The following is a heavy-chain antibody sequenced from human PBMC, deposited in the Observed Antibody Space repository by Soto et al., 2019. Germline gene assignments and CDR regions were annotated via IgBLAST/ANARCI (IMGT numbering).Heavy chain of an antibody. V-gene: IGHV4-59*01. Sequence: PSETLSLTCTVSDGFISNYYWSWIRQPPGEAPQWIGYIYYTGTTNYNPSLKSRVTMSIDTVMNQFSLKLTSVTAADTAVYYCAGEIGTTVTAFNYWNQGTLVTVSP. CDR1: DGFISNYY. J-gene: IGHJ4*02. D-gene: IGHD4-17*01. CDR3: AGEIGTTVTAFNY. CDR2: IYYTGTT.